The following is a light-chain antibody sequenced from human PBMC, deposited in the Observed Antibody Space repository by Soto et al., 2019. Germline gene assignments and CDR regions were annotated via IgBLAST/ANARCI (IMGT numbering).Light chain of an antibody. V-gene: IGLV2-14*01. CDR1: SSDVGGYNH. CDR2: EVS. J-gene: IGLJ1*01. CDR3: SSYTSSTTQYV. Sequence: QSALTQPASVSGSPGQSITISCTGTSSDVGGYNHVSWYQQHPGKAPKVMIYEVSNRPSGVSNRFSGSKSGNTASLTISGLQAEDEADYYCSSYTSSTTQYVFGTGNKVTVL.